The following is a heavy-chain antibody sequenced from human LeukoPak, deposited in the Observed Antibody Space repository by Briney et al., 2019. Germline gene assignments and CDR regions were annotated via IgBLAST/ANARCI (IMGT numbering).Heavy chain of an antibody. CDR2: IYTSGST. V-gene: IGHV4-61*02. Sequence: SETLSLTCTVSGGSISSGSYYWSWIRQPAGKGLEGIGRIYTSGSTNYNPSLKSRVTISVDTSKNQCSLKLSSVTAADTAVYYCARADGGWYYFDYWGQGTLVTVSS. CDR1: GGSISSGSYY. J-gene: IGHJ4*02. D-gene: IGHD6-19*01. CDR3: ARADGGWYYFDY.